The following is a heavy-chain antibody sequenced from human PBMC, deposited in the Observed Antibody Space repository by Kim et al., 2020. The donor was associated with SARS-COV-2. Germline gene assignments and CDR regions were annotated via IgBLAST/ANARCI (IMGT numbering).Heavy chain of an antibody. V-gene: IGHV1-69*13. CDR3: ARGVGMGGLYWYFAL. Sequence: SVKVSCEASAATVTSFAISWVRQAPGQGLEWMGAIIPMYGTTYYAQKFQDRVTFTADEGTSTVYMELRSLRPEDTAIFYCARGVGMGGLYWYFALWGRG. J-gene: IGHJ2*01. D-gene: IGHD1-26*01. CDR2: IIPMYGTT. CDR1: AATVTSFA.